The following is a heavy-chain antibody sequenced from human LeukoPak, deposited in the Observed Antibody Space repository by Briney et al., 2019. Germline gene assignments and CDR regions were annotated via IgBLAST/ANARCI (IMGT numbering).Heavy chain of an antibody. D-gene: IGHD4-11*01. Sequence: NPSETLSLTRAVYGGSFSGYYWSWIRQPPGKGLEWIGEINHSGSTNYNPSLKSRVTISVDTSKNQFSLKLSSVTAADTAMYYCARGTTVTTFGWFDPWGQGTLVTVSS. CDR3: ARGTTVTTFGWFDP. V-gene: IGHV4-34*01. CDR1: GGSFSGYY. J-gene: IGHJ5*02. CDR2: INHSGST.